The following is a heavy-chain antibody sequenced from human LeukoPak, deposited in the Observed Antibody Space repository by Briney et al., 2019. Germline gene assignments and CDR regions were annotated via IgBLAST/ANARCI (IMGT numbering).Heavy chain of an antibody. Sequence: PGGSLRLSCAASGFTFSSYDMNWVRQAPGKGLELVSYISRLSSTIYSADSVKGRFTISRDNAKNSLFLQMNSLRAEDTAVYYCARHRDSSGTDYWGQGTLVTVSS. CDR2: ISRLSSTI. D-gene: IGHD3-22*01. CDR1: GFTFSSYD. CDR3: ARHRDSSGTDY. V-gene: IGHV3-48*01. J-gene: IGHJ4*02.